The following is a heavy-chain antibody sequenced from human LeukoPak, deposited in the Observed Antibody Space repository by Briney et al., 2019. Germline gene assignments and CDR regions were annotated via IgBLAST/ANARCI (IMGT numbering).Heavy chain of an antibody. CDR2: IYYSGST. V-gene: IGHV4-39*07. D-gene: IGHD6-6*01. CDR1: GGSISSSSYY. Sequence: SETLSLTCTVSGGSISSSSYYWGWIRQPPGKGLEWIGSIYYSGSTYYNPSLKSRVTISVDTSKNQFSLKLSSVTAADTAVYYCVRADSSSRPWFDPWGQGTLVTVSS. J-gene: IGHJ5*02. CDR3: VRADSSSRPWFDP.